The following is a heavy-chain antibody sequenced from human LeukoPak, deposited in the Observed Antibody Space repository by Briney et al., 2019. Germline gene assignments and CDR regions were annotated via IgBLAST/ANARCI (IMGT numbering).Heavy chain of an antibody. CDR3: ARTEDWFDP. Sequence: PSETLSLTCTVSGGSISSYYWSWIRQPPGKGLEWIGYIYYSGSTNYNPSLKSRATISVDTSKNQFSLKLSSVTAADTAVYYCARTEDWFDPWGQGTLVTVSS. V-gene: IGHV4-59*01. CDR2: IYYSGST. CDR1: GGSISSYY. J-gene: IGHJ5*02. D-gene: IGHD1-14*01.